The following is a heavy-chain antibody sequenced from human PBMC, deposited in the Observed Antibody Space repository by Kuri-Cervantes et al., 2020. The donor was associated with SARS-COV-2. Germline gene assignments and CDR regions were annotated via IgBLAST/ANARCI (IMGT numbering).Heavy chain of an antibody. Sequence: SETLSLTCTVSGGSISSYYWSWIRQPPGKGLEWIGYIYYSGSTYYNPSLKSRVTISVDTSKNQFSLKLSSVTAADTAVYYCARLAGYDFWSGYSPEYYYYMDVWGKGTTVTVSS. CDR3: ARLAGYDFWSGYSPEYYYYMDV. V-gene: IGHV4-59*08. CDR1: GGSISSYY. J-gene: IGHJ6*03. D-gene: IGHD3-3*01. CDR2: IYYSGST.